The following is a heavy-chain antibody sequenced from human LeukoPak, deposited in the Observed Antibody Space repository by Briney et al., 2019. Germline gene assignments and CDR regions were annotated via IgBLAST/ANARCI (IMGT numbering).Heavy chain of an antibody. CDR2: IYYSGST. J-gene: IGHJ4*02. Sequence: SETLSLTCAVYGGSFSGYYWSWIRQPPGKGLEWIGYIYYSGSTNYNPSLKSRVTISVDTSKNQFSLKLSSVTAADTAVYYCARLDCSGGSCYSGYFDYWGQGTLVTVSS. CDR1: GGSFSGYY. CDR3: ARLDCSGGSCYSGYFDY. D-gene: IGHD2-15*01. V-gene: IGHV4-59*08.